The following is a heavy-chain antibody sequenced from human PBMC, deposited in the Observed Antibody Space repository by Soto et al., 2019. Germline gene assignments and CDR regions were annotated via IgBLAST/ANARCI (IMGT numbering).Heavy chain of an antibody. CDR3: ARAGSIVRGLEFDY. Sequence: SETLSLTCTVSGGSISSSSYYWGWIRQPPGKGLEWIGSIYYSGSTYYNPSLKSRVTISVDTSKNQFSLKLSSVTAADTAVYYCARAGSIVRGLEFDYWGQGTLVTVSS. J-gene: IGHJ4*02. CDR2: IYYSGST. V-gene: IGHV4-39*01. CDR1: GGSISSSSYY. D-gene: IGHD3-10*01.